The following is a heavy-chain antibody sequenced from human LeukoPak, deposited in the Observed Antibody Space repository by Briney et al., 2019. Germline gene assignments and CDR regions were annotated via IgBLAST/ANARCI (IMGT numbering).Heavy chain of an antibody. D-gene: IGHD3-10*01. CDR1: GGSISSSNW. J-gene: IGHJ4*02. CDR3: ARVRQYYYGSGSKRGGYFDY. CDR2: IYHSGST. V-gene: IGHV4-4*02. Sequence: SETLSLTCAVSGGSISSSNWWSWVRQPPGKGRVWIGEIYHSGSTNYNPSLKSRVTISVDKSKNQFSLKLSSVTAADTAVYHCARVRQYYYGSGSKRGGYFDYWGQGTLVTVSS.